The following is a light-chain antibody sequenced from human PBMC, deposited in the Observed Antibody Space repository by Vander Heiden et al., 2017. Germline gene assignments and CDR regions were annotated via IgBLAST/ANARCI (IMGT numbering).Light chain of an antibody. Sequence: SYELTQPPSVSVSPGQTASITCPGDALPKQYAYWYQQKPGQAPVLVIYKDSERPSGIPERFSGSSSGTTATLTISGVQAEDEAYYYCQSADSSGTWVFGGGTKLTVL. CDR3: QSADSSGTWV. CDR2: KDS. V-gene: IGLV3-25*03. J-gene: IGLJ2*01. CDR1: ALPKQY.